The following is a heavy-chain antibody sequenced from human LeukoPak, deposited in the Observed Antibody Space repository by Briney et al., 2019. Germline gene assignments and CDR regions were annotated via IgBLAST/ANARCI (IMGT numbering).Heavy chain of an antibody. CDR1: GGSFSGYY. J-gene: IGHJ4*02. CDR2: INHSGST. D-gene: IGHD6-13*01. CDR3: ARYEQQLVQVFDY. V-gene: IGHV4-34*01. Sequence: SEILSLTCAVYGGSFSGYYWSWIRQPPGKGLEWIGEINHSGSTNYNPSLKSRVTISVDTSKNQFSLKLSSVTAADTAVYYCARYEQQLVQVFDYWGQGTLVTVSS.